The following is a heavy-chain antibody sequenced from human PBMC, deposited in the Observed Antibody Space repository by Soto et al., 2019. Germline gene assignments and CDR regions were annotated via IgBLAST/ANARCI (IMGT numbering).Heavy chain of an antibody. CDR1: GFTFGSYA. V-gene: IGHV3-23*01. Sequence: EVQLLESGGGLVQPGRSLRLSCAASGFTFGSYAMSWVRQAPGKGLEWVSGISWSGGSISYADSVKGRFTISRDNTTHALYLHMIRLRAEDTAVYYCGTASASTAFDNWGQGTLVTVSS. J-gene: IGHJ4*02. D-gene: IGHD5-18*01. CDR2: ISWSGGSI. CDR3: GTASASTAFDN.